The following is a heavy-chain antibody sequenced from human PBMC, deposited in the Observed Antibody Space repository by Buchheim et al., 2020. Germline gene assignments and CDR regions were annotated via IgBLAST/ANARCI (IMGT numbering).Heavy chain of an antibody. CDR2: IYHSGST. D-gene: IGHD5-12*01. CDR1: GGAISSGGYS. V-gene: IGHV4-30-2*01. J-gene: IGHJ4*02. CDR3: ASQLRGYETAVDY. Sequence: HLPLQESGSGLVKPSQTLSLTCAVSGGAISSGGYSWRRLLQPPGKGLEWIGYIYHSGSTYYNPSLKSRVPISVDRSKNQFSLKLSSVTAADTAVYYWASQLRGYETAVDYWGQGTL.